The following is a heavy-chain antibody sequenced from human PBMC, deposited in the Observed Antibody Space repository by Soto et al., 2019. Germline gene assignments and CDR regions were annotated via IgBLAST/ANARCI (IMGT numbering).Heavy chain of an antibody. V-gene: IGHV5-10-1*01. D-gene: IGHD3-16*02. Sequence: GESLKISCKGSGYSFTSYWISWVRQMPGKGLEWMGRIDPSDSYTNYSPSFQGHVTISADKSISTAYLQWSSLKASDNAMYYCARHPPMITFGGVIVMNAFDIWGQGTMVTVSS. CDR3: ARHPPMITFGGVIVMNAFDI. CDR2: IDPSDSYT. CDR1: GYSFTSYW. J-gene: IGHJ3*02.